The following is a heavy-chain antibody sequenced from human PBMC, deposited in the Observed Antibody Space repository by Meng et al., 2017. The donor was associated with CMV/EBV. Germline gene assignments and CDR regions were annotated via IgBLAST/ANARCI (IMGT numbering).Heavy chain of an antibody. CDR1: GGTFSGYA. J-gene: IGHJ4*02. Sequence: SVKVSCKASGGTFSGYAISWVRQAPGQGLEWMGGIIPIFGTANYAQKFQGRVTITTDESTSTAYMELSSLRSEDTAVYYCARSAWYSSSSGFLFDYWGQGTLVTVSS. V-gene: IGHV1-69*05. CDR2: IIPIFGTA. CDR3: ARSAWYSSSSGFLFDY. D-gene: IGHD6-6*01.